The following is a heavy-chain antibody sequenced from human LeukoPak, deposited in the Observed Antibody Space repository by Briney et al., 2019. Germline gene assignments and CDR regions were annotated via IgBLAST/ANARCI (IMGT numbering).Heavy chain of an antibody. D-gene: IGHD3-9*01. J-gene: IGHJ4*02. CDR3: ARVGYFDWLQPGNHYFDY. CDR1: GFIFTSYW. CDR2: IKQDGSET. V-gene: IGHV3-7*01. Sequence: GGSLRLSCVASGFIFTSYWMSWVRQAPGKGLEWVANIKQDGSETYYVDSVKGRFSISRDNAKNSLYLQMNSLRAEDTAVYYCARVGYFDWLQPGNHYFDYWGQGTLVTVSS.